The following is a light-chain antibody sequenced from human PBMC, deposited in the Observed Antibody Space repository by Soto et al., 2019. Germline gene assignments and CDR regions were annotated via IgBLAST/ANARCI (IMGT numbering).Light chain of an antibody. Sequence: EIVLTQSPGTLSLSPGERATLSCRASQSVSSSYLAWYQHKPGQAPRLLIYGASSRATGIPDRFSGGGSGTDFTFTISRLEPEDVAVYYCQQYGSSPFTFGPGTKVDIK. CDR3: QQYGSSPFT. V-gene: IGKV3-20*01. J-gene: IGKJ3*01. CDR2: GAS. CDR1: QSVSSSY.